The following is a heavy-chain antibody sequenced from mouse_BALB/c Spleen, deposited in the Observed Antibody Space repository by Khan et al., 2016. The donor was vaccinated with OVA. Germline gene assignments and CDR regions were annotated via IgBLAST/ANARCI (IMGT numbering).Heavy chain of an antibody. J-gene: IGHJ3*01. V-gene: IGHV5-4*02. CDR2: ISDGGRYT. Sequence: EVELVESGGGLVKPGGSLKLSCAASGFTFSDYCMYWVRQTPEKRLEWVATISDGGRYTYYPDSVKGRFTISRDDAKNNLYLQMSSLKSEDTAMYYCARGYYGDPFAYWGQGTLVTVSA. CDR3: ARGYYGDPFAY. CDR1: GFTFSDYC. D-gene: IGHD2-13*01.